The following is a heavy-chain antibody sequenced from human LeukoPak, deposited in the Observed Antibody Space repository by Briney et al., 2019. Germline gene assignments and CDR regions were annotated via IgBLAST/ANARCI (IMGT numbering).Heavy chain of an antibody. D-gene: IGHD3-22*01. Sequence: VASVKVSCKASGYTFSGYAISWVRQAPGQGLEWMGWINVYNGNRNYAQNLQDRVTMTTDTSTSTAYMELRSLRSDDTALYYCARNYDRRPFDYWGQGILVTVSS. CDR1: GYTFSGYA. CDR2: INVYNGNR. V-gene: IGHV1-18*01. CDR3: ARNYDRRPFDY. J-gene: IGHJ4*02.